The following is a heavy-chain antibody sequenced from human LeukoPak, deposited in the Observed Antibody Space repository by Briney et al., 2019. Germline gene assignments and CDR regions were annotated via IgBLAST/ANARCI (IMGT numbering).Heavy chain of an antibody. J-gene: IGHJ4*02. V-gene: IGHV1-69*04. CDR3: ARGDSSGPDGAF. D-gene: IGHD3-22*01. CDR1: GGTFSSYA. CDR2: IIPILGIA. Sequence: GASVKVSCKASGGTFSSYAISWVRQAPGQGLEWMGRIIPILGIANYAQKFQGRVTITADKSTSAAYMELSSLRSEDTAVYYCARGDSSGPDGAFWGQGTLVTVSS.